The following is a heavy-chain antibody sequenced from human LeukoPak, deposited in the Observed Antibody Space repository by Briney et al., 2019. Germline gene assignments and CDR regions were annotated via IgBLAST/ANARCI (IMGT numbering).Heavy chain of an antibody. CDR2: IDPKSGGT. J-gene: IGHJ4*02. Sequence: ASVKVSCKASGYTFIDYYMHWVRQAPGQGVEWMGWIDPKSGGTSYAQKFQDRGAMIRDTSISTAYMELNRLRSDDTAVYYCARAYSSGWYGSTDYWGQGTLVTVSS. CDR1: GYTFIDYY. D-gene: IGHD6-19*01. V-gene: IGHV1-2*02. CDR3: ARAYSSGWYGSTDY.